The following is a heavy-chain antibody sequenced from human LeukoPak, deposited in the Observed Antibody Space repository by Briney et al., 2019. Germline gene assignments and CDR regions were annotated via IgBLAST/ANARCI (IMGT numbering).Heavy chain of an antibody. CDR1: GGSISSSSSY. Sequence: SETLSLTCTVSGGSISSSSSYWGWIRQPPGKGLEWIGTIYYSGTTYYNPSLKSRVTISVDTSKNQFSLKLSSVTAADTAVYYCAGDDILTGYLDDAFDIWGQGTMVTVSS. CDR2: IYYSGTT. V-gene: IGHV4-39*07. J-gene: IGHJ3*02. CDR3: AGDDILTGYLDDAFDI. D-gene: IGHD3-9*01.